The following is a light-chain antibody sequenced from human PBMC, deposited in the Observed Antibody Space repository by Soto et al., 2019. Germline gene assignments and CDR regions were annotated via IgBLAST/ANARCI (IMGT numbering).Light chain of an antibody. V-gene: IGKV1-33*01. Sequence: DIQMTQSPSTLSASVGDRVTITCRASQSISSWLAWYQQKPGKAPKLLIYDASNLETGVPSRFSGSGSGTDFTFTISSLQPEDIATYYCQQYDNLPITFGQGTKVDNK. CDR3: QQYDNLPIT. CDR1: QSISSW. J-gene: IGKJ1*01. CDR2: DAS.